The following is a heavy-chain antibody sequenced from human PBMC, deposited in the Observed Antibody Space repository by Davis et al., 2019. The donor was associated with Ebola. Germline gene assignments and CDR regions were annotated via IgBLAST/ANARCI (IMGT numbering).Heavy chain of an antibody. V-gene: IGHV3-30*02. CDR3: AKDDGPRRLADP. Sequence: PAGSLSLSCTASGFTWSYSCIHCVRHAPGKGLEWVAFIQSDGSNKYYADSVKGRFTISRDNSKNTVYQQLNILRPEDTAVYNCAKDDGPRRLADPWGQGTLVTVSS. J-gene: IGHJ5*02. CDR1: GFTWSYSC. CDR2: IQSDGSNK. D-gene: IGHD5-24*01.